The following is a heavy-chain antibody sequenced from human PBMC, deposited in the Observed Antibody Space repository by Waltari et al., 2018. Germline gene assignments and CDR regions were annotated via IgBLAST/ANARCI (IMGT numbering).Heavy chain of an antibody. CDR1: GGTFSSYA. Sequence: QVQLVQSGAEVKKPGSSVKVSCKASGGTFSSYAISWVRQAPGQGLGWMGGIIPIFGTANYAQKFQGRVTITADESTSTAYMELSSLRSEDTAVYYCASLSYCGGDCYSYYYYGMDVWGQGTTVTVSS. CDR2: IIPIFGTA. D-gene: IGHD2-21*02. J-gene: IGHJ6*02. V-gene: IGHV1-69*01. CDR3: ASLSYCGGDCYSYYYYGMDV.